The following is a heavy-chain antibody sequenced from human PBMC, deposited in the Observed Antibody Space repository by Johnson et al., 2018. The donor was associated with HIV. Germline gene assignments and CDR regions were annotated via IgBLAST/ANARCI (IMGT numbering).Heavy chain of an antibody. CDR3: ARVPVVIGGVRKAFDI. CDR2: INSDGSST. J-gene: IGHJ3*02. Sequence: VQLVESGGGLVKPGGSPRLSCAASGFTFSDHYMAWIRQAPGKGLAWVSRINSDGSSTTYADSVKGRFTISRDNAKNILYLQMNSLRAEDTAVYYCARVPVVIGGVRKAFDIWGQGTMVTVSS. V-gene: IGHV3-74*02. D-gene: IGHD3-16*01. CDR1: GFTFSDHY.